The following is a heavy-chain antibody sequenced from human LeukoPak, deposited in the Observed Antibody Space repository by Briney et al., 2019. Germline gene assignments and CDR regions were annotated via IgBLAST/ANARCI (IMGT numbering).Heavy chain of an antibody. CDR1: GFTFTMFS. Sequence: GGSLRLSCAASGFTFTMFSMNWLRQAPGKGLEWIAFIRGRSDTTYYADSVQGRFTISRDNSKNTLYLQMNSLRAEDTAVYYCARGANRYSGSYPGAPYGAFDIWGQGTMVTVSS. D-gene: IGHD1-26*01. CDR3: ARGANRYSGSYPGAPYGAFDI. CDR2: IRGRSDTT. V-gene: IGHV3-48*01. J-gene: IGHJ3*02.